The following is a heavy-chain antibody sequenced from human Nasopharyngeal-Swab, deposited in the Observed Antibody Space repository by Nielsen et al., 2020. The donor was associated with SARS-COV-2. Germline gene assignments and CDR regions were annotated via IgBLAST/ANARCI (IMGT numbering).Heavy chain of an antibody. Sequence: GESLKISCAASGFTFSSYWIHWVRHAPGKGLVWVARINSDGSSTNYADSVKGRFTISRDNAKNTLYLQMNSLRAEDTAVYYCARAYYFDSWGQGTLVTVST. V-gene: IGHV3-74*01. CDR1: GFTFSSYW. CDR3: ARAYYFDS. CDR2: INSDGSST. J-gene: IGHJ4*02.